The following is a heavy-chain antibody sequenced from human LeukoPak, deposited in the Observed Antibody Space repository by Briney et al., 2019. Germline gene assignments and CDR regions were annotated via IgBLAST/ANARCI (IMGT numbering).Heavy chain of an antibody. D-gene: IGHD3-9*01. Sequence: GGSLRLSCAASGFTFSSYSMNWVRQAPGKGLEWVSSISSSSSYIYYAASVKGRFTISRDNAKNSLYLQMNSLRAEDTAVYYCARDMNYDILTNSWFDPWGQGTLVTVSS. CDR3: ARDMNYDILTNSWFDP. J-gene: IGHJ5*02. CDR2: ISSSSSYI. V-gene: IGHV3-21*01. CDR1: GFTFSSYS.